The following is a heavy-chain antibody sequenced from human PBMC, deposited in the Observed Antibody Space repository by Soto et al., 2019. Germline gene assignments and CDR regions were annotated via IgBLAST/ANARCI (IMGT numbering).Heavy chain of an antibody. J-gene: IGHJ6*02. D-gene: IGHD4-17*01. V-gene: IGHV3-21*01. Sequence: GGSLRLSCKASGFTFNTYTMNWVRQAPGKGLEWISSISSSSIHMYYADSVKGRFTISRDNAKNSLYLQMHSLRAEDTAIYYCARDLGDLYYYYGLAVWGQGTTVTVSS. CDR1: GFTFNTYT. CDR3: ARDLGDLYYYYGLAV. CDR2: ISSSSIHM.